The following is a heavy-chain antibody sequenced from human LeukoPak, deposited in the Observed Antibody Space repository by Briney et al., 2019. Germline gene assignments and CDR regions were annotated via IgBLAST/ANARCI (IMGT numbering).Heavy chain of an antibody. CDR2: ISGSGSDM. J-gene: IGHJ5*02. CDR3: AKAAAGTFGWFDP. CDR1: GFGFSDSY. Sequence: GSLRLSCVVSGFGFSDSYMTWIRQTPGKGLEWLAYISGSGSDMYYADSVKGRFTISRDNSKNTLYLQMNSLRAEDTAVYYCAKAAAGTFGWFDPWGQGTLVTVSS. D-gene: IGHD6-13*01. V-gene: IGHV3-11*01.